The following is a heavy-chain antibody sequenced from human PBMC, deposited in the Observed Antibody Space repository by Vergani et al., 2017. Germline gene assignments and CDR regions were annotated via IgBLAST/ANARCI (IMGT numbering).Heavy chain of an antibody. V-gene: IGHV3-30*02. CDR1: GFTFSSFG. CDR3: AKEGAEVPSYGMDV. J-gene: IGHJ6*02. D-gene: IGHD1-1*01. CDR2: VWFDGNNK. Sequence: QVHLVESGGGVVQPGGSLRLSCTASGFTFSSFGMHWVRQAPGKGLEWLGLVWFDGNNKYYADSVKGRFTISRDNSKNALYLQMNSLRAEDTAVYYCAKEGAEVPSYGMDVWGQGTTVTVSS.